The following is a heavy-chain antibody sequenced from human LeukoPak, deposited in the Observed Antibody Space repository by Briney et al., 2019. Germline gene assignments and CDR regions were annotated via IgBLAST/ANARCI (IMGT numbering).Heavy chain of an antibody. CDR3: ARLGYCSSASCGPLDY. D-gene: IGHD2-2*01. J-gene: IGHJ4*02. Sequence: SETLSLTCTVSGGSISSGGYYWSWIRQPPGKGLEWIGNIYYSGSTYYNPSLKSRVTISVDTSKNHFSLKLNSVTAADTALYYCARLGYCSSASCGPLDYWGQGTLVTVSS. CDR2: IYYSGST. CDR1: GGSISSGGYY. V-gene: IGHV4-39*02.